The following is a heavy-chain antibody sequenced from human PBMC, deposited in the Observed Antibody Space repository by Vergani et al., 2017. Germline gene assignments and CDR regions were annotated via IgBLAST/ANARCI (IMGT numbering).Heavy chain of an antibody. D-gene: IGHD2/OR15-2a*01. CDR2: ISGSGGST. Sequence: EVQLLESGGGLVQPGGSLRLSCAASGFTFSSYAMSWVRQAPGKGLEWVSVISGSGGSTYYADSVMGRFTISRDNSKNTLYLQTNSLRAEDTAVFFCAKHRIMRYFSDWHFDLWGRGTLVTVSS. CDR3: AKHRIMRYFSDWHFDL. V-gene: IGHV3-23*01. CDR1: GFTFSSYA. J-gene: IGHJ2*01.